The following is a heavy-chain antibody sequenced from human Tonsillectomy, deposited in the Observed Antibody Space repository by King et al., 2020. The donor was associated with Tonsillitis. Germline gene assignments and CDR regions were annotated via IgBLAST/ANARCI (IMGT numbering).Heavy chain of an antibody. CDR2: IYNAGST. CDR3: ARGVPFDY. Sequence: VQLVESGGGLVQPGESLRLSCAASGFSVSSSYMSWVRQAPGKGLEWVSVIYNAGSTYYADSVKGRFTISRDNSKNTLYLQMNSLSAEDTAVYYCARGVPFDYWGQGTLVTVSS. CDR1: GFSVSSSY. J-gene: IGHJ4*02. V-gene: IGHV3-66*01. D-gene: IGHD3-16*01.